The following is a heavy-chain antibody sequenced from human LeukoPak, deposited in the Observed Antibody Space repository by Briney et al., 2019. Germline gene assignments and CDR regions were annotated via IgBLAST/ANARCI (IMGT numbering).Heavy chain of an antibody. Sequence: GGSLRLSCAASGFTFSSFAMNWVRRAPGKGLEWVSGISGSGGSTYYADSVKGRFTISRDDSRNTLSLQMNSLRAEDTAVYYCAKEMGVTTGWAFDYWGQGTVVTVSS. J-gene: IGHJ4*02. D-gene: IGHD4-17*01. CDR1: GFTFSSFA. V-gene: IGHV3-23*01. CDR3: AKEMGVTTGWAFDY. CDR2: ISGSGGST.